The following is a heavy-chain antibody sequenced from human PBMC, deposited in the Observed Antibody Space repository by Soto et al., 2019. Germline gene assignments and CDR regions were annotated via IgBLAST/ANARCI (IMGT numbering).Heavy chain of an antibody. CDR2: ISYDGSNK. J-gene: IGHJ6*02. V-gene: IGHV3-30*18. CDR3: AKGYELMITFGGPTVTMDV. Sequence: QVQLVESGGGVVQPGRSLRLSCAASGFTFSSYGMHWVRQAPGKGLEWVAVISYDGSNKYYADSVKGRFTISRDNSKNTLYLQMNSLRAEDTAVYYCAKGYELMITFGGPTVTMDVWGQGTTVTVSS. CDR1: GFTFSSYG. D-gene: IGHD3-16*01.